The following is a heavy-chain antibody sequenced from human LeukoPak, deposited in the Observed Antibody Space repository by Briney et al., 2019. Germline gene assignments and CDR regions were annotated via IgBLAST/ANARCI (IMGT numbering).Heavy chain of an antibody. CDR1: GGTFSSYA. Sequence: GSSVKVSCKASGGTFSSYAISWVRQAPGQGLEWVGRIIPILGIANYAQKFQGRVTITADKSTSTAYMELSSLRSEDTAVYYCASTIIVVPAAHAYYGMDVWGQGTTVTVSS. CDR3: ASTIIVVPAAHAYYGMDV. D-gene: IGHD2-2*01. J-gene: IGHJ6*02. V-gene: IGHV1-69*04. CDR2: IIPILGIA.